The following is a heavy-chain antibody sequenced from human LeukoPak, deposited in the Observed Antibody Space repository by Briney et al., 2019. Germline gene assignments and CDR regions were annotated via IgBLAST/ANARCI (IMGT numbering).Heavy chain of an antibody. J-gene: IGHJ6*03. Sequence: GRSLRLSCAASGFTFSAFAMHWVRQAPGKGLEWVAVILYDGTNKYYADSVKGRLTISRDNSKNTLSLQMNSLRAEDTAVYYCAKDASPIRFLEWNPSYYYMDVWGKGTTVTVSS. CDR1: GFTFSAFA. V-gene: IGHV3-30*18. CDR2: ILYDGTNK. CDR3: AKDASPIRFLEWNPSYYYMDV. D-gene: IGHD3-3*01.